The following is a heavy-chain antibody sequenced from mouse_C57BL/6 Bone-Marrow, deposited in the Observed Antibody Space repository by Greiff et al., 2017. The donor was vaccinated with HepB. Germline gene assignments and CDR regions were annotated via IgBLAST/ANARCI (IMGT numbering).Heavy chain of an antibody. J-gene: IGHJ1*03. CDR2: IWSGGST. Sequence: VQLQQSGPGLVQPSQSLSITCTVSGFSLTSYGVHWVRQSPGKGLEWLGVIWSGGSTDYNAAFISRLSISKDNSKSQVFFKMNSLQADDTAIYYCARNGAYYYGSSYWYFDVWGTGTTVTVSS. V-gene: IGHV2-2*01. CDR1: GFSLTSYG. CDR3: ARNGAYYYGSSYWYFDV. D-gene: IGHD1-1*01.